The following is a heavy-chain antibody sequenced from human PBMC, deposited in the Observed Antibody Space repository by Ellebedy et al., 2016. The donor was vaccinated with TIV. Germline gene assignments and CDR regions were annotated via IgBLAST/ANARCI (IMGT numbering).Heavy chain of an antibody. CDR1: GFTFYSYS. J-gene: IGHJ4*02. V-gene: IGHV3-21*01. Sequence: GGSLRLXXAASGFTFYSYSMNWVRQAPGKGLEWVSSVSGSSSYIYYADSVKGRFTIPRDNAKNSLYLQMNSLRAEDTAVYYCARDSSSDGDIPWYFHHWGQGTLVTVSS. CDR3: ARDSSSDGDIPWYFHH. CDR2: VSGSSSYI. D-gene: IGHD2-21*02.